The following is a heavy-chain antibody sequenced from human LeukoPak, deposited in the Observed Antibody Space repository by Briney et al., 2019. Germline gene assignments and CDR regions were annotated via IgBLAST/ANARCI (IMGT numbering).Heavy chain of an antibody. V-gene: IGHV1-8*01. D-gene: IGHD2-2*01. CDR1: GYTFTSYD. J-gene: IGHJ4*02. Sequence: GASVKVSCKASGYTFTSYDISWVRQATGQGLEWMGGMNPNSGNTDHAQKFQGRVTLPKNTPISTDYMELSRLRSEDAAVYYWARGTLDCSSTSCFGYWGEGTLVTVSS. CDR3: ARGTLDCSSTSCFGY. CDR2: MNPNSGNT.